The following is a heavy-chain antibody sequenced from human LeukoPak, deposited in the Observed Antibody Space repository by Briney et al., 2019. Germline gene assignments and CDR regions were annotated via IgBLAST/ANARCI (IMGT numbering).Heavy chain of an antibody. CDR1: GFTFSNAW. CDR3: AKDWAVAGRPFDY. D-gene: IGHD6-19*01. CDR2: IKSKSDGGTT. J-gene: IGHJ4*02. Sequence: GGSLRLSCAASGFTFSNAWMSWVRQAPGKGLEWVGHIKSKSDGGTTDYAAPVKGRFTISRDDSKNTLYLQMNSLKTEDTAVYYCAKDWAVAGRPFDYWGQGTLVTVSS. V-gene: IGHV3-15*01.